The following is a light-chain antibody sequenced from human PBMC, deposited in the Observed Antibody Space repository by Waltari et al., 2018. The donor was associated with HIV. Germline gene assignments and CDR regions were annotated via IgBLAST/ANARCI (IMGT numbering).Light chain of an antibody. CDR2: QDS. V-gene: IGLV3-1*01. J-gene: IGLJ1*01. Sequence: SYELTQPPSVSVSPGQTASITCSGDKLGDKYACWYQQKPGQSPVLVIYQDSKRTSGSPERFSGSNSGNTATLTISGTQAMDEADYYCQAWDSSTLYVFGTGTKVTVL. CDR1: KLGDKY. CDR3: QAWDSSTLYV.